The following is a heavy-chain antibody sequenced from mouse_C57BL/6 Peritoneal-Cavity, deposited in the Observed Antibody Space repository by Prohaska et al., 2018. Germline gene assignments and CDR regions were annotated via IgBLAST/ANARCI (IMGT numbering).Heavy chain of an antibody. D-gene: IGHD4-1*01. Sequence: EVQLVESGGGLVQPKGSLKLSCAASGFSFNTYAMNWVRQAPGKGLEWVDRRRSKSNNYATYYADSVKDRFTISRDDSESMLYLQMNNVKIEDKAMYYCVRQITGTYWYCYVWGTGTTVNV. J-gene: IGHJ1*03. CDR2: RRSKSNNYAT. CDR1: GFSFNTYA. V-gene: IGHV10-1*01. CDR3: VRQITGTYWYCYV.